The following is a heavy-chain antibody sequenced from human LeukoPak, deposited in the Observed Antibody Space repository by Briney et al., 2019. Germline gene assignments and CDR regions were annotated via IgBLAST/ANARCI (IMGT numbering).Heavy chain of an antibody. CDR1: GYTLTELS. CDR2: FDPEDGET. CDR3: ALSSAGDYDIPDY. J-gene: IGHJ4*02. V-gene: IGHV1-24*01. D-gene: IGHD3-9*01. Sequence: ASVKVSCKVSGYTLTELSMHWVRQAPGKGLEWMGGFDPEDGETIYAQKLQGRVTMTTDTSTSTAYMELRSLRSDDTAVYYCALSSAGDYDIPDYWGQGTLVTVSS.